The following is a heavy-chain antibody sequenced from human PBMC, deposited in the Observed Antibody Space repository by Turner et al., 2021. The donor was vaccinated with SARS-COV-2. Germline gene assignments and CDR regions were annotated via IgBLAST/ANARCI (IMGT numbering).Heavy chain of an antibody. V-gene: IGHV3-23*01. CDR2: ISGSGVTT. Sequence: EVQLLESGGGLVQPGGSLRLSCAASGITSTSYSMSWVRQAPGKGLEWFSSISGSGVTTYYADSVKGRFTISRDSFNNMVYLQMNSLRADDMAVYYCAKGGWGAFDYWGQGILVIVSS. D-gene: IGHD3-16*01. CDR3: AKGGWGAFDY. J-gene: IGHJ4*02. CDR1: GITSTSYS.